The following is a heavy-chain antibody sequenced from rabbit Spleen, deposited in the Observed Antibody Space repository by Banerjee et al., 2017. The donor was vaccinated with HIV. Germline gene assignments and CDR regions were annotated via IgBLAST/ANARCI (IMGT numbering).Heavy chain of an antibody. CDR1: GFSFSSAYD. D-gene: IGHD1-1*01. CDR3: ARDLTSVIGWNFGL. J-gene: IGHJ4*01. V-gene: IGHV1S40*01. Sequence: VESGGGLVKPGASLTITCKASGFSFSSAYDMCWVRQAPGKGLEWIACINTATVKAVYATWAKGRFTISRTSSTTVTLQMTSLTAADTATYFCARDLTSVIGWNFGLWGPGTLVTVS. CDR2: INTATVKA.